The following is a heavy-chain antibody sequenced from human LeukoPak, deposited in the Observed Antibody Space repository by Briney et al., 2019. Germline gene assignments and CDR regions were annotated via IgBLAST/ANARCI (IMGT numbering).Heavy chain of an antibody. Sequence: ASVKVSCKASGGTFSSYAISWVRQAPGQGLEWMGRIIPILGIANYAQKLQGRVTMTTDTSTSTAYMELRSLRSDDTAVYYCARGLYYYDSSGYYRHYYYYYGMDVWGQGTTVTVSS. CDR2: IIPILGIA. V-gene: IGHV1-69*04. CDR1: GGTFSSYA. CDR3: ARGLYYYDSSGYYRHYYYYYGMDV. D-gene: IGHD3-22*01. J-gene: IGHJ6*02.